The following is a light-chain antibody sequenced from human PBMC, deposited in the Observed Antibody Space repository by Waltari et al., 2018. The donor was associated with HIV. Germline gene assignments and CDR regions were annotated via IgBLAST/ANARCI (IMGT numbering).Light chain of an antibody. Sequence: DIQMTQSPSTLSAAVGDRVTFTCRASQSVRTWLACYQQKPGKAPKVLIYKASSLGSGVPSRFSGSQSGTEFTLTISSLQPDDSATYYCQQYHIYPYTFGQGTKLEIK. CDR1: QSVRTW. CDR3: QQYHIYPYT. V-gene: IGKV1-5*03. CDR2: KAS. J-gene: IGKJ2*01.